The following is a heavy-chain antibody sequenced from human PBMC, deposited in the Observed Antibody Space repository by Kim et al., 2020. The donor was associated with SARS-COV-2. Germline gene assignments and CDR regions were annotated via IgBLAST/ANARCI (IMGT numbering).Heavy chain of an antibody. CDR3: ARDRISGGSLDY. Sequence: GGSLRLSCAASGFTFSSYSMNWVRQAPGKGLEWVSSISSSSSYIYYADSVKGRFTISRDNAKNSLYLQMNSLRAEDTAVYYCARDRISGGSLDYWGQGTLVTVSS. J-gene: IGHJ4*02. CDR1: GFTFSSYS. D-gene: IGHD1-26*01. V-gene: IGHV3-21*01. CDR2: ISSSSSYI.